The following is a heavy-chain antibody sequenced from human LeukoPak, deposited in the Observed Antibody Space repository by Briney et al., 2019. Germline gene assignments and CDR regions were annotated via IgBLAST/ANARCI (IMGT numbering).Heavy chain of an antibody. CDR1: GFTFSTYS. J-gene: IGHJ4*02. D-gene: IGHD6-6*01. Sequence: GGSLRLSCAASGFTFSTYSMNWVRQAPGKGLEWVSYISSGSRYIYYADSLKGRFTISRDDAENSLYLQMNNLGADDTAVYYCARARPIDYWGQGAPVTVSS. CDR3: ARARPIDY. CDR2: ISSGSRYI. V-gene: IGHV3-21*01.